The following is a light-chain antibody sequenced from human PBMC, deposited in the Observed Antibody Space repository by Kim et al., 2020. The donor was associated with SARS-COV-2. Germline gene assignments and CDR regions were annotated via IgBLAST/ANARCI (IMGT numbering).Light chain of an antibody. CDR2: YAS. Sequence: SYELTQPPSVSVAPGKTARITCGGNNIGSKSVHWYQQKPGQAPVLVIYYASDRPSGIPERFSGSNSGNTATLTISRVEAGDEADYYCPAWDSSSDHRVFG. CDR3: PAWDSSSDHRV. J-gene: IGLJ3*02. CDR1: NIGSKS. V-gene: IGLV3-21*04.